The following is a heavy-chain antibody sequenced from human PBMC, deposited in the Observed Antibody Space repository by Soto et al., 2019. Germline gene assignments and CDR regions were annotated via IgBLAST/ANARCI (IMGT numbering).Heavy chain of an antibody. Sequence: DVQLLESGGGLVQPGGSLRLSCAASGFTFSGYAMSWVRQAPGKGLEWVSGISSGHSTYYADSVKGRFTISRDNFKKTLFLQMRSLRAADTALYYCASDVSDDFWSGPYYWGQGTLVTVSS. CDR1: GFTFSGYA. CDR2: ISSGHST. V-gene: IGHV3-23*01. J-gene: IGHJ4*02. CDR3: ASDVSDDFWSGPYY. D-gene: IGHD3-3*01.